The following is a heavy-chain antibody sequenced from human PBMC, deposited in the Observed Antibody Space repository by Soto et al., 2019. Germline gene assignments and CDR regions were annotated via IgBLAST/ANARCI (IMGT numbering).Heavy chain of an antibody. CDR3: ARGPPLGF. CDR2: IHDSGST. J-gene: IGHJ4*02. V-gene: IGHV4-4*02. Sequence: PSETLSLTCAVSGASIGTSNWWSWVRQSPGKGLEWIGEIHDSGSTKYNPSLKSRVTISLDKSKNQFSLNVSSVTAADTAVYYCARGPPLGFWGQGTLVTVSS. CDR1: GASIGTSNW.